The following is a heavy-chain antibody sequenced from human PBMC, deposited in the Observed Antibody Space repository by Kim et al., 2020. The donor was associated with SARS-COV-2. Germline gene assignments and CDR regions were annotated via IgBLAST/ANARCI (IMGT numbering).Heavy chain of an antibody. D-gene: IGHD2-15*01. CDR3: ARVRNRVDWFDP. Sequence: NYAQKLQCRVTMTTATSTSTAYMELRSLRSDDTAVYYCARVRNRVDWFDPWGQGTLVTVSS. V-gene: IGHV1-18*01. J-gene: IGHJ5*02.